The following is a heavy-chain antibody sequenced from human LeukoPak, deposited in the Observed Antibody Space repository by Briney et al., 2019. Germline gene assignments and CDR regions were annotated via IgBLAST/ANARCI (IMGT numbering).Heavy chain of an antibody. CDR3: AAGATYYDILTVLAF. J-gene: IGHJ4*02. D-gene: IGHD3-9*01. CDR1: GFTFTSSA. Sequence: SVKVSCKASGFTFTSSAVHWVRQARGQRLEWIGWIVVGSGNTNYAQRFQERVTITRDMSTSTAYMELSSLRSEDTAVYYCAAGATYYDILTVLAFWGQGTLVTVSS. CDR2: IVVGSGNT. V-gene: IGHV1-58*01.